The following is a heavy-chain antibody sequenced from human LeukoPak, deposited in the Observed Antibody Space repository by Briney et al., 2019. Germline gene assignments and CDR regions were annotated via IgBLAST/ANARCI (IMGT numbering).Heavy chain of an antibody. V-gene: IGHV1-2*02. D-gene: IGHD1-26*01. CDR1: GYTFTGYY. CDR2: TNPNSGGT. Sequence: ASVKVSCKASGYTFTGYYMHWVRQAPGQGLEWMGWTNPNSGGTNYAQKFQGRVTMTRDTSISTAYMELSRLRSDDTAVYYCARDKLVGATTGKDYWGQGTLVTVSS. J-gene: IGHJ4*02. CDR3: ARDKLVGATTGKDY.